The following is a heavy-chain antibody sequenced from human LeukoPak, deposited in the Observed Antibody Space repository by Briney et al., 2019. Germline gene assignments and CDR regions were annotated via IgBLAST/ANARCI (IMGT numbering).Heavy chain of an antibody. D-gene: IGHD2-2*01. J-gene: IGHJ4*02. CDR1: GFTFSSYS. CDR2: ISSSSSYI. Sequence: PGGSLRLSCAASGFTFSSYSMNWVRQAPGKGLEWVSSISSSSSYIYYADSVKGRFTISRDNAKNSLYLQMNSLRAEDTAVYYCARYCSSTSCHSYFDYWGQGTLVTVSS. V-gene: IGHV3-21*01. CDR3: ARYCSSTSCHSYFDY.